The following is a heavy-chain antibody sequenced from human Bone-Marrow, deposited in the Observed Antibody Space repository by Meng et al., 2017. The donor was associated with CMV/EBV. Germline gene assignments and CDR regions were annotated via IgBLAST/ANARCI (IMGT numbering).Heavy chain of an antibody. Sequence: SETLSLTCTVSGGSISSYYWSWIRQPPGKGLEWIGYIYYSGSTNYNPSLKSRVTISVDTSKNQFSLKLSSVTAADTAVYHCARTNNRFEYSSSGAGMDVWGQGTTVTVSS. CDR2: IYYSGST. V-gene: IGHV4-59*01. J-gene: IGHJ6*02. CDR1: GGSISSYY. D-gene: IGHD6-6*01. CDR3: ARTNNRFEYSSSGAGMDV.